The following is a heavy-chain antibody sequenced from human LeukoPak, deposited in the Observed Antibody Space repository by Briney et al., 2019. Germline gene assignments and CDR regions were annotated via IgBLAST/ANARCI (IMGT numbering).Heavy chain of an antibody. CDR1: GGTFSSYA. V-gene: IGHV1-69*04. J-gene: IGHJ4*02. D-gene: IGHD3-22*01. CDR2: IIPIFGIA. CDR3: ARGVYYYDSSGYYISDIDY. Sequence: GSSVKVSCKASGGTFSSYAISWVRQAPGQGLEWMGRIIPIFGIANYAQKFQGRVTITADKSTSTAYMELSSLRSEDTAVYYCARGVYYYDSSGYYISDIDYWGQGTLVTVSS.